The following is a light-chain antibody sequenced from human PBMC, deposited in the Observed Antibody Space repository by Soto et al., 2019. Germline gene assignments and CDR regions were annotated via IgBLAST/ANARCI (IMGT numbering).Light chain of an antibody. CDR3: QSFDNSLNGVV. CDR1: TSNIGAND. Sequence: QSVLTQPPSVSGAPGQRVTISCIGSTSNIGANDLHWYQQLPGTAPKLLIYGNINRPSGVPDRFSGSKSGTSASLAISGLQADDEADDYCQSFDNSLNGVVFGGGTKLTVL. CDR2: GNI. J-gene: IGLJ2*01. V-gene: IGLV1-40*01.